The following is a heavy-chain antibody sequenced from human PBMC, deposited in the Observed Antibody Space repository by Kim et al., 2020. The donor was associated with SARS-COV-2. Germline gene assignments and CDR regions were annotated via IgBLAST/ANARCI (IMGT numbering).Heavy chain of an antibody. D-gene: IGHD2-2*01. CDR1: GFTFSSYG. V-gene: IGHV3-30*18. CDR3: AKGARAHIVVVPAAI. J-gene: IGHJ4*02. Sequence: GGSLRLSCAASGFTFSSYGMHWVRQAPGKGLEWVAVISYDGSNKYYADSVKGRFTISRDNSKNTLYLQMNSLRAEDTAVYYCAKGARAHIVVVPAAIWGQGTLVTVSS. CDR2: ISYDGSNK.